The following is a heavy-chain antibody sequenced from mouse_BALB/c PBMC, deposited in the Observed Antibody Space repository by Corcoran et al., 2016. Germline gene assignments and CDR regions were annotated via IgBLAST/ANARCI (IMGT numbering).Heavy chain of an antibody. CDR2: IHPYNGGT. CDR1: GYSFTGYT. J-gene: IGHJ2*01. CDR3: GASMTAYFDY. D-gene: IGHD1-2*01. V-gene: IGHV1-18*01. Sequence: EVQLQQSGPELVKPGASMKISCKASGYSFTGYTMNWVKQSHGKNLEWIGLIHPYNGGTSYNQKFKGKATLTVDKSSSTAYMERLSLTSEYSAGYACGASMTAYFDYGGQGTTLTVSS.